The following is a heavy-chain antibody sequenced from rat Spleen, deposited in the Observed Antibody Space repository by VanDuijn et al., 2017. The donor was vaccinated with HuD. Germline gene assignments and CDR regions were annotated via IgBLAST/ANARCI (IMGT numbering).Heavy chain of an antibody. Sequence: QVQLKESGPVLVQPSQTLSLTCTVSGFSLTSNSVSWVRQPPGKGLEWMGGIWGDGSTDYNSALKSRLSISGDTSKSQVFLKMNSLQTDDTAIYFCARVPFTKSGISTALDYWGQGVMVTVSS. V-gene: IGHV2-1*01. CDR1: GFSLTSNS. CDR2: IWGDGST. J-gene: IGHJ2*01. D-gene: IGHD1-2*01. CDR3: ARVPFTKSGISTALDY.